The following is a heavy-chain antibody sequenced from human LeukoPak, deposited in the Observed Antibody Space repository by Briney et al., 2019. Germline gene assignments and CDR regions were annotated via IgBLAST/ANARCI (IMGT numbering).Heavy chain of an antibody. Sequence: TGGSLRLSCAASGFIFSNYAMNWVRQAPGKGLEWVSSLSASGDDPSYADSVKGRFTISRDNSRNTLYLQMNNLRAEDTAVYYCAKQFVDIWGQGTLVTVSS. CDR3: AKQFVDI. V-gene: IGHV3-23*01. CDR1: GFIFSNYA. D-gene: IGHD5-24*01. J-gene: IGHJ5*02. CDR2: LSASGDDP.